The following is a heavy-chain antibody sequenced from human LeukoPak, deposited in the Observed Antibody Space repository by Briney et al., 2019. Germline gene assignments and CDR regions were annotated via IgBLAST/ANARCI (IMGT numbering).Heavy chain of an antibody. CDR1: GDSISSISYY. J-gene: IGHJ4*02. D-gene: IGHD4-17*01. V-gene: IGHV4-39*07. CDR3: ARGNGDFEY. CDR2: LYYSGTT. Sequence: SETLSLTCTVSGDSISSISYYWGWIRQPPGKGLEWIGSLYYSGTTYYNPSLKSRVTISVDTSKNQFSLKLNSVTAADTAVYYCARGNGDFEYWGQGSLVTVSS.